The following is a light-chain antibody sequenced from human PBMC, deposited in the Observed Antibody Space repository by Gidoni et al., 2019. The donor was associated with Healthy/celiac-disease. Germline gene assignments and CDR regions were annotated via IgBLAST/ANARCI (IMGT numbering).Light chain of an antibody. CDR3: QQYNNWPLYT. V-gene: IGKV3-15*01. CDR1: QSVSSN. Sequence: EIVMPQSPATLSVSPGERATLSCRASQSVSSNLAWYQQKPGQAPRLLIDGASTRATGIPARFSGSGSGTEFTLTISSLQSEDFAVYYCQQYNNWPLYTFGQGTKLEIK. J-gene: IGKJ2*01. CDR2: GAS.